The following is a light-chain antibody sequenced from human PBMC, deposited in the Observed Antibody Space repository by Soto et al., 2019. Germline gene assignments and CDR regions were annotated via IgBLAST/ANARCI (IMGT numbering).Light chain of an antibody. CDR3: QQYGSSPTWT. CDR1: QSVSSNY. V-gene: IGKV3-20*01. Sequence: EIGLTQSPGTLSLSPGERATLSCRASQSVSSNYLAWYQQKPGQAPRLLIYGASSRATGIPDRFSGSGSGTDFTLTISRLEPEDFAVYYCQQYGSSPTWTFGQGTKVAIK. J-gene: IGKJ1*01. CDR2: GAS.